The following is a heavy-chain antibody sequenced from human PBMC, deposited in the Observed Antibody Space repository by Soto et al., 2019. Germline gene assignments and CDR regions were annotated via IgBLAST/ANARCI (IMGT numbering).Heavy chain of an antibody. CDR2: ISAYNGNT. V-gene: IGHV1-18*01. D-gene: IGHD2-2*01. J-gene: IGHJ5*02. Sequence: XSVKVSCKASGYTFTSYSISWWRQAPGQGLEWMGWISAYNGNTNYAQKLQGRVTMTTDTSTSTAYMELRSLRSDDTAVYYCARDIVVVPATNWFDPWGQGTLVTVSS. CDR1: GYTFTSYS. CDR3: ARDIVVVPATNWFDP.